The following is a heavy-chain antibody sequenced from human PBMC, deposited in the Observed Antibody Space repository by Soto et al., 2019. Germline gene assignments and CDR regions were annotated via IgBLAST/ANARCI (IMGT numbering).Heavy chain of an antibody. CDR1: GFTFDDYT. J-gene: IGHJ6*02. Sequence: GGSLRLSCAASGFTFDDYTVHWVRQAPGKGLEWVSLISWDGGSTYYADSVKGRFTISRDNSKNSLYLQMNSLRTEDTALYYCATSPMTWGYYYYYGMDVWGQGTTVTVSS. V-gene: IGHV3-43*01. CDR2: ISWDGGST. CDR3: ATSPMTWGYYYYYGMDV. D-gene: IGHD3-16*01.